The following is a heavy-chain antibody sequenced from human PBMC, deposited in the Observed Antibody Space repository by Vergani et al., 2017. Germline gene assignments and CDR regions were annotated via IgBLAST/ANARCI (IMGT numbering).Heavy chain of an antibody. CDR1: GGTFSSDA. V-gene: IGHV1-69*01. Sequence: QVQLVQSGAEVKKPGSSVKVSCKASGGTFSSDAISWVRQAPGQGLEWMGGIIPIFGTANYAPQFQGIVTITADESTSTAYLGLSSLRPEDTAVYYCARVRTTAPGGVFYYYYMHVWGKGTTVTVS. CDR2: IIPIFGTA. CDR3: ARVRTTAPGGVFYYYYMHV. D-gene: IGHD2/OR15-2a*01. J-gene: IGHJ6*03.